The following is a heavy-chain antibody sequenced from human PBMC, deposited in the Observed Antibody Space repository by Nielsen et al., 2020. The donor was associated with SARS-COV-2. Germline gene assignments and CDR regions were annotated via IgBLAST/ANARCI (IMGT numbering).Heavy chain of an antibody. CDR1: GFTFDDYA. CDR2: ISGSGGST. CDR3: ARETPYYGDWVLYFDY. V-gene: IGHV3-20*04. D-gene: IGHD4-17*01. Sequence: GGSLRLSCAASGFTFDDYAMHWVRQAPGKGLEWVSAISGSGGSTNYADSVKGRFTISRDNAKNSLYLQMNSLRAENTAVYYCARETPYYGDWVLYFDYWGQGTLVTVSS. J-gene: IGHJ4*02.